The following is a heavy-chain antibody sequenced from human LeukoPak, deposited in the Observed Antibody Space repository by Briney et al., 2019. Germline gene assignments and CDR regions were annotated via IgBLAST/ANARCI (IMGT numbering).Heavy chain of an antibody. CDR3: AKDCYDFWSGYYNGPDY. CDR1: GFTFSSYA. V-gene: IGHV3-23*01. Sequence: GGSLRLSCAASGFTFSSYAMSWVRQAPGKGLEWVSAISGSGGSTYCADSVKGRFTISRDNSKNTLYLQMNSLRAEDTAVYYCAKDCYDFWSGYYNGPDYWGQGTLVTVSS. J-gene: IGHJ4*02. D-gene: IGHD3-3*01. CDR2: ISGSGGST.